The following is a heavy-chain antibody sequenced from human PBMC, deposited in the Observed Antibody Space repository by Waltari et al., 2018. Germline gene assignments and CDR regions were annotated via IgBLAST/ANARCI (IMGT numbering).Heavy chain of an antibody. CDR2: INAGNGNT. V-gene: IGHV1-3*01. J-gene: IGHJ4*02. D-gene: IGHD1-26*01. CDR1: GYTFTSYA. CDR3: ARVLSRVVGGIGY. Sequence: QVQLVQSGAEVKKPGASVKVSCKASGYTFTSYAMHWLRQAPGQRLEWMGWINAGNGNTKYSQKFQGRVTITRDTSASTAYMELSSLRSEDTAVYYCARVLSRVVGGIGYWGQGTLVTVSS.